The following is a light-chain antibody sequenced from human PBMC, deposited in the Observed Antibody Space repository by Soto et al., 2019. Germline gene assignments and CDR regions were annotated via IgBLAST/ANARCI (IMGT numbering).Light chain of an antibody. V-gene: IGLV2-14*01. CDR3: ASYTRSTTLL. CDR2: EVS. Sequence: QSVLTQSASVSGSPGQSITISCTGTTSDFLTYNYVSWYQQHPGRAPKLIIYEVSYRPSGVSIRFSGSKSGNTASLTISGLQAEDEADYFCASYTRSTTLLFGGGTKLTVL. J-gene: IGLJ2*01. CDR1: TSDFLTYNY.